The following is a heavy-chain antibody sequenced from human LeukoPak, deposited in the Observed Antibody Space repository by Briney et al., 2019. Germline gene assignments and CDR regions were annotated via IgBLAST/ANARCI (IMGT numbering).Heavy chain of an antibody. V-gene: IGHV7-4-1*02. CDR1: GYTFTNYA. Sequence: ASVKVSCKASGYTFTNYAMNWVRQAPGQGLEWMGWINTNTGNPAYAQGFTGRFVFPLDTSVSTAYLQISSLKADDTAVYYCARESGYSSSHDAFDIWGQGTMVTVSS. CDR3: ARESGYSSSHDAFDI. J-gene: IGHJ3*02. CDR2: INTNTGNP. D-gene: IGHD6-13*01.